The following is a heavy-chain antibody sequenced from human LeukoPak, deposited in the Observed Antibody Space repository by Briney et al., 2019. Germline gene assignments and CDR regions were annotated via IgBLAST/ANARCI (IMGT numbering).Heavy chain of an antibody. V-gene: IGHV3-30*18. CDR1: KFTFSNYG. Sequence: GGSLRLSCAASKFTFSNYGMHWARQAPGKGLEWVAVISSSGAIQYYLESVKGRFTISRDNSGNTLYLQMNSLRPEDTAVYYCAKEYDSRGYGANFDNWGQGTLVTVSS. D-gene: IGHD3-10*01. CDR3: AKEYDSRGYGANFDN. J-gene: IGHJ4*02. CDR2: ISSSGAIQ.